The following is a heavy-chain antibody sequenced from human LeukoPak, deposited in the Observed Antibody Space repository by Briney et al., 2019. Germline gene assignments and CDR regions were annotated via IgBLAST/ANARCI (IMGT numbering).Heavy chain of an antibody. D-gene: IGHD3-3*01. CDR2: IYSGGST. Sequence: GGSLRLSCAASGFTVSSNYMSWVRQAPGKGLEWVSVIYSGGSTYYADSVKGRFTISRDNSKNALYLQMNSLRAEDTAVYYCARGRITIFGVAYGMDVWGQGTTVTVSS. CDR1: GFTVSSNY. V-gene: IGHV3-53*01. CDR3: ARGRITIFGVAYGMDV. J-gene: IGHJ6*02.